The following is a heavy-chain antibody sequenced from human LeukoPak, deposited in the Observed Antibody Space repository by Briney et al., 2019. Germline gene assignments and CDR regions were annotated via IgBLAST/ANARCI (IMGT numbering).Heavy chain of an antibody. CDR3: ARRAGSPQYFYYYMDV. J-gene: IGHJ6*03. D-gene: IGHD6-19*01. CDR2: INHSGST. CDR1: GGSFSGYY. V-gene: IGHV4-34*01. Sequence: SETLSLTCAVYGGSFSGYYWSWIRQPPGKGLEWIGEINHSGSTNYNPSLKSRVTISVDTSKNQFSLKLSSVTAADTAVYYCARRAGSPQYFYYYMDVWGKGTTVIISS.